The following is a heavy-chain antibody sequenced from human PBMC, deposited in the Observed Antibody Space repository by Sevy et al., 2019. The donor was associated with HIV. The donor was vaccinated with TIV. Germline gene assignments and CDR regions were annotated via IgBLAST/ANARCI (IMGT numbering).Heavy chain of an antibody. CDR2: INQSGST. J-gene: IGHJ4*02. CDR3: ARVGGYYDKGFDS. Sequence: SETLSLTCGVYGVSFSDYFWSWIRQPPGKWLEGIGEINQSGSTNYNPSLKRRVTISIHTSKQLFSLNLSSVTATDTAVYYCARVGGYYDKGFDSWGQGSLVTVSS. V-gene: IGHV4-34*01. D-gene: IGHD3-22*01. CDR1: GVSFSDYF.